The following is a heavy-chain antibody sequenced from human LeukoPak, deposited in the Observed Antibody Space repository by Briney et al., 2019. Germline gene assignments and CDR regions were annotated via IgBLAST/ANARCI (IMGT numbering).Heavy chain of an antibody. CDR1: GDSVSSNSAA. D-gene: IGHD6-19*01. CDR2: TYYRSKWYN. CDR3: ARTVAGKLVFDD. Sequence: SQTLSLTCGISGDSVSSNSAAWNWIRQSPSRGLEWLGRTYYRSKWYNEYAVSVKSRITINADTSKNQFSLQLNSVTPEDTAVYYCARTVAGKLVFDDWGQGTLVTVSS. V-gene: IGHV6-1*01. J-gene: IGHJ4*02.